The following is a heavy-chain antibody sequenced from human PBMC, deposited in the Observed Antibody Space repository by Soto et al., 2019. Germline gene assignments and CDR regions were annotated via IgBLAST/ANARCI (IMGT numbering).Heavy chain of an antibody. V-gene: IGHV6-1*01. Sequence: SQTLSLTCAISGASVSSYSAAWNWIRQSPSRGLEWLGRTYYRSKWYNDYAVSVKSRITINPDTSKNQCSLQLNSVNPEDTAVYYSARDRGPIAAAGRWTKDWFDPWAEETLFTVS. CDR1: GASVSSYSAA. CDR2: TYYRSKWYN. D-gene: IGHD6-13*01. J-gene: IGHJ5*02. CDR3: ARDRGPIAAAGRWTKDWFDP.